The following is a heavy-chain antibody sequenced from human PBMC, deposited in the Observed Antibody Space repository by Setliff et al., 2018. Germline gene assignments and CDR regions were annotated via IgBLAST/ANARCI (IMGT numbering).Heavy chain of an antibody. D-gene: IGHD3-10*01. Sequence: SETLSLTCTVSGGSISSGYYWGWIRQPPGKGLEWIGSIYHSGSTYYNPSLKSRVTISVDTSKNQFSLKLSSVTAADTAMYYCARLWRRIQQIDYWGQGTLVTVSS. V-gene: IGHV4-38-2*02. CDR1: GGSISSGYY. J-gene: IGHJ4*02. CDR2: IYHSGST. CDR3: ARLWRRIQQIDY.